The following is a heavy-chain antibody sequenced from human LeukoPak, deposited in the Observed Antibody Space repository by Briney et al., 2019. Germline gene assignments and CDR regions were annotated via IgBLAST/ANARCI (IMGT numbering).Heavy chain of an antibody. CDR3: ARVKDPGGYYYYYYMDV. D-gene: IGHD3-16*01. V-gene: IGHV4-34*01. Sequence: SETLSLTCAVYGGSFSGYYWSWIRQPPGKGLEWIGEINHSGDTKYNPSLKSRVTISVDTSKNQFSLKLSSVTAADTAMYYCARVKDPGGYYYYYYMDVWGKGTTVTVSS. J-gene: IGHJ6*03. CDR1: GGSFSGYY. CDR2: INHSGDT.